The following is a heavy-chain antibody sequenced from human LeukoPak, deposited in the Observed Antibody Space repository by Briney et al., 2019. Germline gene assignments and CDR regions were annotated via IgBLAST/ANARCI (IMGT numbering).Heavy chain of an antibody. D-gene: IGHD2-8*01. J-gene: IGHJ4*02. Sequence: GGSLRLSCAASGFTFSTYAMSWVRQAPGKGLEWVSTIRSGGGFTYYSDSVKGRFTISRDSSKNTLCLQMNSLRAEDTAVYYCAKDLRIRAGVPDYWGQGTLVTVSS. CDR2: IRSGGGFT. CDR1: GFTFSTYA. V-gene: IGHV3-23*01. CDR3: AKDLRIRAGVPDY.